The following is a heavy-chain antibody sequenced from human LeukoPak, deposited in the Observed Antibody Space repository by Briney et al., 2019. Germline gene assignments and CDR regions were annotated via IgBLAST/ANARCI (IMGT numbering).Heavy chain of an antibody. CDR3: AREMYYDFWSGPGAFDI. CDR2: IYYSGST. D-gene: IGHD3-3*01. V-gene: IGHV4-30-4*08. CDR1: GGSISSGDYY. J-gene: IGHJ3*02. Sequence: SETLSHTCTDSGGSISSGDYYWSWIRQPPGKGLERIGYIYYSGSTYYNPSLKSRVTISVDTSKNQFSLKLSSVTAADTAVYYCAREMYYDFWSGPGAFDIWGQGTMVTVSS.